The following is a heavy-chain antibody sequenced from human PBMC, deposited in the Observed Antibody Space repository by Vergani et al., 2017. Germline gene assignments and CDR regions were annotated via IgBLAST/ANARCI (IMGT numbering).Heavy chain of an antibody. CDR3: ARGDSSVVVLFGELSRYNWFDP. D-gene: IGHD3-10*02. V-gene: IGHV4-4*02. CDR2: IYYSGST. J-gene: IGHJ5*02. CDR1: GGSISSSNW. Sequence: QVQLQESGPGLVKPSGTLSLTCAVSGGSISSSNWWSWVRQPPGKGLEWIGSIYYSGSTNYNPSLKSRVTISVDTSKNQFSLKLSSVTAADTAVYYCARGDSSVVVLFGELSRYNWFDPWGQGTLVTVSS.